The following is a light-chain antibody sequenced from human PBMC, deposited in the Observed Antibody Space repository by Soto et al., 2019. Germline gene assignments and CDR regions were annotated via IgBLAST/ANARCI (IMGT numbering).Light chain of an antibody. Sequence: QSVLTQPPSASGTPGQRVTISCSGSTSNIGSNYVSWYQHFPGTAPKLLIYDNDQRPSGGPDRFSGSKSGTSASLAISGLRSEDEADYYCAAWDDSLSVLFGGGTQLTVL. CDR1: TSNIGSNY. CDR2: DND. V-gene: IGLV1-47*02. CDR3: AAWDDSLSVL. J-gene: IGLJ7*01.